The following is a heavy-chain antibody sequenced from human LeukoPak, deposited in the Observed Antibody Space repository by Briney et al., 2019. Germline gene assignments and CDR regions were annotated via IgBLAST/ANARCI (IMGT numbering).Heavy chain of an antibody. CDR1: GFTFSDYY. CDR3: ARDGRELRAYYYYMDV. CDR2: ISSSGSTI. V-gene: IGHV3-11*01. Sequence: PGGSLRLSCAASGFTFSDYYMSWIRQAPGKGLEWVSYISSSGSTIYYADSVKGRFTISRDNAKNSLYLQMNSLRAEDTAVYYCARDGRELRAYYYYMDVWGKGTTVTVSS. D-gene: IGHD1-26*01. J-gene: IGHJ6*03.